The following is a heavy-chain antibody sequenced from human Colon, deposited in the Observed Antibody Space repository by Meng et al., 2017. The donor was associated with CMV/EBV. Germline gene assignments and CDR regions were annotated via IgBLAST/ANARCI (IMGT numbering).Heavy chain of an antibody. CDR1: GYSISSGYY. D-gene: IGHD3-3*01. Sequence: SETLSLTCTVSGYSISSGYYWGWIRQPPGKGLEWIGSIYHSGSTYYNPSLKSRVTISVDTSKNQFSLKLSSVTAADTAVYYCARVFPPIFGIVKNSFNWFDPWGQGMLVTVSS. V-gene: IGHV4-38-2*02. CDR3: ARVFPPIFGIVKNSFNWFDP. J-gene: IGHJ5*02. CDR2: IYHSGST.